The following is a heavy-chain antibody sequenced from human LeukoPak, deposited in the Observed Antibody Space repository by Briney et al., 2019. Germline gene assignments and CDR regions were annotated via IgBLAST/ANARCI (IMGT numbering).Heavy chain of an antibody. CDR3: ARIVGYCSSTSCSNYYYYGMDV. Sequence: GESLKISCKGSGYSFTSYWIGWVRQMPGKGLEWMGIIYPGDSDTRYSPSFQGQVTISADKSISTAYLQWSSLKASDTAMYYCARIVGYCSSTSCSNYYYYGMDVWGQGTTVTVSS. J-gene: IGHJ6*02. D-gene: IGHD2-2*01. CDR2: IYPGDSDT. CDR1: GYSFTSYW. V-gene: IGHV5-51*01.